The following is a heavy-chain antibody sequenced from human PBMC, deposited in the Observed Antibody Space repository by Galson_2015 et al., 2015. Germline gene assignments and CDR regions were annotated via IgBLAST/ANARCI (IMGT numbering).Heavy chain of an antibody. CDR1: GFTFSSYG. D-gene: IGHD4-23*01. Sequence: SLRLSCAASGFTFSSYGMEWVRQAPGKGLEWVALVSQGGSEKYYADSEKGRFTISGDNSKNTLYLQMNILRGEDTAVYYCAKDRGSGGNSDGYFDSWGQGIVVTVSS. J-gene: IGHJ4*02. V-gene: IGHV3-30*18. CDR2: VSQGGSEK. CDR3: AKDRGSGGNSDGYFDS.